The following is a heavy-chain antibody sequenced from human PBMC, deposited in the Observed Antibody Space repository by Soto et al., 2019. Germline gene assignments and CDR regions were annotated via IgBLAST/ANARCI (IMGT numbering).Heavy chain of an antibody. J-gene: IGHJ4*02. Sequence: SETLSLTCTVSGGSINSYYWSWIRQPPGRGLEWIGYIYYNGRTNYDPTLKSRVTISVDTSKNQFSLKLSSVTAADTAVYYCARDMVAAAGFDYWGQGTLVTVSS. CDR1: GGSINSYY. CDR3: ARDMVAAAGFDY. D-gene: IGHD6-13*01. V-gene: IGHV4-59*01. CDR2: IYYNGRT.